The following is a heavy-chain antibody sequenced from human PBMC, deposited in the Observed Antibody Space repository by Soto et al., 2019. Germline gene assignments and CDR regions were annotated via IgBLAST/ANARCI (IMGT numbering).Heavy chain of an antibody. CDR2: IIPIFGTA. Sequence: QVQLVQSGAEVKKPGSSVKVSCKASGGTFSSYAISWVRQAPGQGLAWMGGIIPIFGTANYAQKFQGRVTITEHESTLTAYKEQSSLRSEDTAVYYRAREQGVPRHDYGGTPLTYWGQGTLVIVSS. V-gene: IGHV1-69*01. D-gene: IGHD3-16*01. J-gene: IGHJ4*02. CDR3: AREQGVPRHDYGGTPLTY. CDR1: GGTFSSYA.